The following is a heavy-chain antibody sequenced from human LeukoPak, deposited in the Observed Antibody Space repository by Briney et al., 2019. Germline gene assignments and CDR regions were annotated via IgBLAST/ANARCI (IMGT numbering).Heavy chain of an antibody. V-gene: IGHV4-38-2*01. CDR2: IYHSGST. Sequence: SETLSLTCAVSGYSISSGYYWGWVRQPPGKGLGWIGSIYHSGSTYYNPSLKSRVAISVDTSKNQFSLKLSSVTAADTAVYYCARPIDYGDAFDIWGQGTMVTVSS. J-gene: IGHJ3*02. CDR1: GYSISSGYY. D-gene: IGHD4-17*01. CDR3: ARPIDYGDAFDI.